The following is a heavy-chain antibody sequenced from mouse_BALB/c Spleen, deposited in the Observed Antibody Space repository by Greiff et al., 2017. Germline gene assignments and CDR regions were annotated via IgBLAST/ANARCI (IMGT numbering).Heavy chain of an antibody. Sequence: EVKLVESGGGLVKPGGSLKLSCAASGFTFSSYAMSWVRQSPEKRLEWVAEISSGGSYTYYPDTVTGRFTISRDNAKNTLYLEMSSLRSEDTAMYYCARVYPYSFDYWGQGTTLTGSS. CDR2: ISSGGSYT. V-gene: IGHV5-9-4*01. CDR3: ARVYPYSFDY. CDR1: GFTFSSYA. J-gene: IGHJ2*01.